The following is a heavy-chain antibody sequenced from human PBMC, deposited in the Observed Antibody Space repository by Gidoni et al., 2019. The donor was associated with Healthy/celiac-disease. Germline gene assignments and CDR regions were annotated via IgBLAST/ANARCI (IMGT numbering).Heavy chain of an antibody. J-gene: IGHJ5*02. Sequence: QVQLVQSGAEVKKPGSSVKVSCKASGGTFSSYAISWVRQAPGQGLEWMGRIIPILGIANYAQKFQGRVTITADKSTSTAYMELSSLRSEDTAVYYCARDPPIAAAGTGNWFDPWGQGTLVTVSS. CDR3: ARDPPIAAAGTGNWFDP. D-gene: IGHD6-13*01. CDR2: IIPILGIA. CDR1: GGTFSSYA. V-gene: IGHV1-69*04.